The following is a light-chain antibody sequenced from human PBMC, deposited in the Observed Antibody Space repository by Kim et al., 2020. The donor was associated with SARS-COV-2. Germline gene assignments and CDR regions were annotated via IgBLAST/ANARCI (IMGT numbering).Light chain of an antibody. CDR3: QQYSTSPLT. CDR2: GAS. V-gene: IGKV3-20*01. CDR1: QSVSSTF. Sequence: WTPGEGVTLSCRASQSVSSTFLAWYQQKPGQAPRLLVYGASTRAAGIPDRFSGSGSGTDFTLTISSLEPDDFAVYYCQQYSTSPLTFGGGTKVEI. J-gene: IGKJ4*01.